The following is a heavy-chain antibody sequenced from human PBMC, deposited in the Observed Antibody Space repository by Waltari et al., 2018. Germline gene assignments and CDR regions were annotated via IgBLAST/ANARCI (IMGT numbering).Heavy chain of an antibody. CDR2: IKQDGSEN. CDR1: GFTFSNCW. J-gene: IGHJ4*02. V-gene: IGHV3-7*02. Sequence: EVQLVESGGGLVQPGGSLRLSCADSGFTFSNCWMSWVRQAPGKGLEWVANIKQDGSENYYVDSVKGRFTISRDNAKNSLFLQMNSLRAEDTAVYYCAKMVRGGFDYWGQGTLVTVSS. CDR3: AKMVRGGFDY. D-gene: IGHD3-10*01.